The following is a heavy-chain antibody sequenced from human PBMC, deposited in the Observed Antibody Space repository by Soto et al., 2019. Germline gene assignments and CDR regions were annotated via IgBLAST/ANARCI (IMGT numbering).Heavy chain of an antibody. D-gene: IGHD3-3*01. Sequence: QVQLLESGGGLVKPGGSLRLSCAASGFIFRDFYMSWIRQVPGKGLEWLSKISSSSSSTDYADSVKGRFTISRDNAKNSLYLKMISLRAEDTAVYYCARDRGGGSIFGGHYGMDVWGQGTTVTVSS. CDR3: ARDRGGGSIFGGHYGMDV. V-gene: IGHV3-11*06. CDR2: ISSSSSST. J-gene: IGHJ6*02. CDR1: GFIFRDFY.